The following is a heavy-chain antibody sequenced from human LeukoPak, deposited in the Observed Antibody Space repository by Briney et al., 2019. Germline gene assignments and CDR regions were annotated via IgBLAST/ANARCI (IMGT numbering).Heavy chain of an antibody. CDR3: ARGEESSRSSDAFDI. CDR2: INSDGSST. V-gene: IGHV3-74*01. CDR1: GFTFSSYW. J-gene: IGHJ3*02. D-gene: IGHD6-6*01. Sequence: GGSLRLSCAASGFTFSSYWMHWVRQAPGKGLVWVSRINSDGSSTSYADSVKGRFTISRDNAKNTLYLQMNSLRAEDTAVYYCARGEESSRSSDAFDIWGQGTMVSVSS.